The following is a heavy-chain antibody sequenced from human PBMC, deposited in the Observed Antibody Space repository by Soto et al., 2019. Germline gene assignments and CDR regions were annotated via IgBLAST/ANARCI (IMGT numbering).Heavy chain of an antibody. Sequence: GSLRLSCAASGFTFSSYDMHWVRQAPGKGLEWVSAISVSGGTYYSVSVKGRFTISRENAMSSLFLQMNSLRAEDTAVYYCEXXXXXXXXXWQXFXVWGQGTLVTVSS. V-gene: IGHV3-13*01. D-gene: IGHD1-1*01. J-gene: IGHJ4*02. CDR2: ISVSGGT. CDR1: GFTFSSYD. CDR3: EXXXXXXXXXWQXFXV.